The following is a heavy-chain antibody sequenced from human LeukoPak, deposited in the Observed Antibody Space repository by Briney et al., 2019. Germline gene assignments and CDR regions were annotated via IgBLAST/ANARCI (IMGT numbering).Heavy chain of an antibody. CDR2: ISSSGGST. Sequence: GGSLRLSCAASGFTFSSYAMSWVRQAPGKGLEWVSAISSSGGSTYYADSVKGRFTISRDNSKNTLYLQMNSLRAEDTAIYYCVGTFLGYCSSTTCLPGDYWGQGTLVTVSS. V-gene: IGHV3-23*01. CDR3: VGTFLGYCSSTTCLPGDY. J-gene: IGHJ4*02. D-gene: IGHD2-2*01. CDR1: GFTFSSYA.